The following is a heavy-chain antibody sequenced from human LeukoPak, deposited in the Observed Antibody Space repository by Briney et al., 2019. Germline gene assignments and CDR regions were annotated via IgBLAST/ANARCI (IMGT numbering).Heavy chain of an antibody. J-gene: IGHJ4*02. V-gene: IGHV3-74*01. CDR2: INSDGSST. CDR1: GFTFRSYW. D-gene: IGHD1-26*01. Sequence: GGSLRLSCEVSGFTFRSYWMHWVRQAPGKGLVWVSRINSDGSSTSYADSVKGRFTISRDNARNTLYLQMNSLRAEDTAVYYCARGWEVPFDYWGQGALVTVSS. CDR3: ARGWEVPFDY.